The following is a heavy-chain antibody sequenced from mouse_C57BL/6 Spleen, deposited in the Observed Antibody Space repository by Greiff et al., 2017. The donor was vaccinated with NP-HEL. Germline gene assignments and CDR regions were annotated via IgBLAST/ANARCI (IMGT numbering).Heavy chain of an antibody. CDR1: GYTFTSYW. J-gene: IGHJ2*01. CDR2: IDPSDSET. D-gene: IGHD1-1*01. V-gene: IGHV1-52*01. CDR3: ARIGSSYGY. Sequence: QVQLQQPGAELVRPGSSVKLSCKASGYTFTSYWMHWVKQRPIQGLEWIGNIDPSDSETHYNQKFKDKATLTVDKSASTAYMQLSSLTSEDSAVYYCARIGSSYGYWGQGTTLTVSS.